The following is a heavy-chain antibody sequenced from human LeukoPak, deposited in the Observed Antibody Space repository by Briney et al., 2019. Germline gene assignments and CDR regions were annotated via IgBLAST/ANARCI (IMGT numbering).Heavy chain of an antibody. D-gene: IGHD3-22*01. J-gene: IGHJ4*02. CDR3: ARESSGYYQRYYFDY. Sequence: PGGSLRLSCAVSGFTFSSYWMSWVRQAPGKGLEWVANIKQDGSEKYYVDSVKGRFTISRDNAKNSLYLQMNSLRAEDTAVYYCARESSGYYQRYYFDYWGQGTLVTVSS. CDR1: GFTFSSYW. CDR2: IKQDGSEK. V-gene: IGHV3-7*04.